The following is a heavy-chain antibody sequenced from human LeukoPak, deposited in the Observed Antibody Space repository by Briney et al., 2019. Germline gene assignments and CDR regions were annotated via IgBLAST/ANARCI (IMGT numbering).Heavy chain of an antibody. V-gene: IGHV3-49*03. D-gene: IGHD4-17*01. CDR2: IRSKAYGGTT. CDR3: TRDRGFYGDYYYYYYMDV. CDR1: GFTFGDHA. J-gene: IGHJ6*03. Sequence: GGSLRLSCTASGFTFGDHAMSWFRQAPGKGLEWVGFIRSKAYGGTTEYAASVKGRFTISRDDSKRIAYLQMNSLKTEDTAVYDCTRDRGFYGDYYYYYYMDVWGKGTTVTVSS.